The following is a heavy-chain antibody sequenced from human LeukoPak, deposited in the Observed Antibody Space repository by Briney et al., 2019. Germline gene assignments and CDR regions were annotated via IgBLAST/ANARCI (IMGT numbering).Heavy chain of an antibody. CDR1: GYTFTSYG. D-gene: IGHD2-15*01. CDR2: ISAYNGNT. CDR3: ARSEDIVVVVAAYLHY. V-gene: IGHV1-18*01. Sequence: ASVKVSCKASGYTFTSYGISWVRQAPGQGLEWMGWISAYNGNTNYAQKLQGRVTMTTDTSTCTAYMELWSLRSDDTAVYYCARSEDIVVVVAAYLHYWGQGTLVTVSS. J-gene: IGHJ4*02.